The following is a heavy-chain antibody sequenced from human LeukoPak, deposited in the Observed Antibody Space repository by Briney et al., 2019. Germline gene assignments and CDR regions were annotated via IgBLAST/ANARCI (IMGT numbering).Heavy chain of an antibody. V-gene: IGHV4-59*01. Sequence: SETLSLTCTVSGGSISSYYWSWMRHPPGKGLVWIWYIYYSGSTNYNPYLKSRVTISVDTSKNQFSLKLSSVTAADTAVYYCAREGSSGWYGHDYWGQGTLVTVSS. CDR3: AREGSSGWYGHDY. CDR2: IYYSGST. CDR1: GGSISSYY. J-gene: IGHJ4*02. D-gene: IGHD6-19*01.